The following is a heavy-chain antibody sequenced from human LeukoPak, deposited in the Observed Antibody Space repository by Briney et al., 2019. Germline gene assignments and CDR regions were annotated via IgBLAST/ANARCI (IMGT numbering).Heavy chain of an antibody. CDR3: ARISDHNWYFDL. D-gene: IGHD1-14*01. CDR1: GYPFTTYD. Sequence: ASVRVSCKSSGYPFTTYDINWVRKATGQGLEWMGWMNPSSGYTGYSQKFQGRVTMTRNTSITTAYMELSSLRSEDTAVYYCARISDHNWYFDLWGRGTLVTVSS. CDR2: MNPSSGYT. J-gene: IGHJ2*01. V-gene: IGHV1-8*01.